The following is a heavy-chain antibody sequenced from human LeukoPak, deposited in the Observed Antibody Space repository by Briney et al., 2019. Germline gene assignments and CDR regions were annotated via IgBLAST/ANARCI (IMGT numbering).Heavy chain of an antibody. V-gene: IGHV4-4*02. D-gene: IGHD6-19*01. CDR2: IYHSGTT. CDR3: ARHIAIAGLRGFDY. CDR1: GGSISSNW. J-gene: IGHJ4*02. Sequence: SETLPLTCAVSGGSISSNWWSWVRQPPGKGLEWIGEIYHSGTTNSNPSLKSRVTISVDKSKNQFSLKLSSVTAADTAVYYCARHIAIAGLRGFDYWGQGTLVTVSS.